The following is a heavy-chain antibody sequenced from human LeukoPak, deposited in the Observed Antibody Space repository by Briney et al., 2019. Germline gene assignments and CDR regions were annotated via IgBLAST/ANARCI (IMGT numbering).Heavy chain of an antibody. Sequence: ASVKVSCKASGYTFTGYYMHWVRQAPGQGLEWMGWINPNSGGTNYAQKFQGRVTMTRDTSISTAYMELSRLRSDDTAVYYCARDPRLIPFGVVITSNPFDYWGQGTLVTVSS. CDR3: ARDPRLIPFGVVITSNPFDY. D-gene: IGHD3-3*01. J-gene: IGHJ4*02. CDR2: INPNSGGT. CDR1: GYTFTGYY. V-gene: IGHV1-2*02.